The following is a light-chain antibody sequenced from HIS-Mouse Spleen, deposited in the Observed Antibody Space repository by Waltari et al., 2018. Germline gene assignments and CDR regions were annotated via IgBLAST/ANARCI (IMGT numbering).Light chain of an antibody. CDR2: LGS. J-gene: IGKJ4*02. CDR3: AAWDDSLSGPWV. CDR1: QSLLHSNGYNY. Sequence: DIVMTQSPLSLPVTPGEPASISCRSSQSLLHSNGYNYLDWYLQKPGQSPQLLIYLGSNRASGVPDRFSGSKSGTSASLAISGLRSEDEADYYCAAWDDSLSGPWVFGGGTK. V-gene: IGKV2-28*01.